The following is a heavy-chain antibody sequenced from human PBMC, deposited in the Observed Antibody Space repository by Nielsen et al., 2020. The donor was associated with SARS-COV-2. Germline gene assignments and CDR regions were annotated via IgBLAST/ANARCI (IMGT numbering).Heavy chain of an antibody. CDR1: GFTVNRNY. CDR3: ARGPHVVVVAATAYYYYYGMDV. D-gene: IGHD2-15*01. Sequence: GGSLRLSCAASGFTVNRNYMSWVRQAPGKGLEWVSLMYAGASTFYADSVKGRFTISRHNAENTVYLQMNSLRTDDTAVYYCARGPHVVVVAATAYYYYYGMDVWGQGTTVTVSS. CDR2: MYAGAST. V-gene: IGHV3-53*04. J-gene: IGHJ6*02.